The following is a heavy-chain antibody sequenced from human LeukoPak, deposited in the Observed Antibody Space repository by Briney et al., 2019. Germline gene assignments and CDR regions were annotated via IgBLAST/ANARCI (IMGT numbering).Heavy chain of an antibody. D-gene: IGHD3-3*01. V-gene: IGHV4-4*02. CDR3: ATAYDFWSRRHEYFDY. J-gene: IGHJ4*02. Sequence: SETLSLTCAVSGGSISSSNWWSWVRQPPGKGLEWIGEIYHSGSTNYNPSLKSRVTISVDKSKNQFSLKLSSVTAADTAVYYCATAYDFWSRRHEYFDYWGQGTLVTVSS. CDR1: GGSISSSNW. CDR2: IYHSGST.